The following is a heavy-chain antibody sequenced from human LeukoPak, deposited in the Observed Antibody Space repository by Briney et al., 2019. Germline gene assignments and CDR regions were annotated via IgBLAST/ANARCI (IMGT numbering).Heavy chain of an antibody. J-gene: IGHJ6*03. CDR3: ARTTEAHSWRTRYYDYYMDV. Sequence: SDTLSLTCTVSGVSIIDYYWSWIRQPPGKGLEWIAYISYSGNTNYNPSLKSRVTISVDTSKNQFSLKLSSVTAADTAVYYCARTTEAHSWRTRYYDYYMDVWGKGTTVTVSS. CDR1: GVSIIDYY. D-gene: IGHD6-13*01. V-gene: IGHV4-59*07. CDR2: ISYSGNT.